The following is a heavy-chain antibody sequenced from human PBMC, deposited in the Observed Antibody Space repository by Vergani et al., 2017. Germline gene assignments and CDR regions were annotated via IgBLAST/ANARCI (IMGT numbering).Heavy chain of an antibody. Sequence: EVQLVESGGVVVQPGGSLRLSCAASGFTFDDYTMHWVRQAPGKGLEWVSLISWDGGSTYYADSVKGRFTISRDNSKNTLYLQMNSLRAEDTAVYYCARRPSYSSSWYGNFDYWGQGTLVTVSS. V-gene: IGHV3-43*01. CDR3: ARRPSYSSSWYGNFDY. D-gene: IGHD6-13*01. CDR2: ISWDGGST. J-gene: IGHJ4*02. CDR1: GFTFDDYT.